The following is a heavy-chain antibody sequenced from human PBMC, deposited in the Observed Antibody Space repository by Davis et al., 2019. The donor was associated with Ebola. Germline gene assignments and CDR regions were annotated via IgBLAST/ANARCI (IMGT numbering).Heavy chain of an antibody. CDR2: IKQDGSEK. CDR1: GFTFSNAW. J-gene: IGHJ4*02. V-gene: IGHV3-7*03. Sequence: GGSLRLSCAASGFTFSNAWMNWVRQAPGKGLEWVANIKQDGSEKYYVDSVKGRFTISRDNAKNSLYLQMNSLRAEDTAVYYCARLSIALDYWGQGTLVTVSS. D-gene: IGHD2-15*01. CDR3: ARLSIALDY.